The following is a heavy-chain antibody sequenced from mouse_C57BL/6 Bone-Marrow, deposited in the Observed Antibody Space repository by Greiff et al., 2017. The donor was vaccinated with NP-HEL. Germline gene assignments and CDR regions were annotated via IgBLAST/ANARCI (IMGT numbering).Heavy chain of an antibody. V-gene: IGHV1-80*01. Sequence: VQLQQSGAELVKPGASVKMSCKASGYAFSSYWMHWVKQRPGQGLEWIGKIYPGGGDTNYNGKFKGKATLTADKSSSTAYMQLSSLTSEDSAVYLCARWGLAYWGQGTLLTVSA. CDR1: GYAFSSYW. CDR3: ARWGLAY. D-gene: IGHD6-5*01. J-gene: IGHJ3*01. CDR2: IYPGGGDT.